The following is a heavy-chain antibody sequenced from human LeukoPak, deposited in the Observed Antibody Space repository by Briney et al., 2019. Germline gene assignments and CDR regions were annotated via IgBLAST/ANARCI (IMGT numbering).Heavy chain of an antibody. D-gene: IGHD3-10*01. J-gene: IGHJ4*02. V-gene: IGHV1-2*02. CDR1: GCTFTGYY. CDR3: ARGPRGLWYGYY. CDR2: IKPNSCGT. Sequence: ASVKVSCKASGCTFTGYYRHWVRQAPGHGREGMGWIKPNSCGTDYAQKFQGRVTMTRDTSISTAYMELSRLRSDDTAVYYCARGPRGLWYGYYWGQGTLVTVSS.